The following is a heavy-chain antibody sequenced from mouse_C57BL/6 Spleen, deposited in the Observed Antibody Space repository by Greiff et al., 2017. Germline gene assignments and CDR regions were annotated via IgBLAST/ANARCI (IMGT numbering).Heavy chain of an antibody. CDR2: IDPSYSYT. CDR3: ARQLYYSNYDWDFDV. CDR1: GYTFTSYW. J-gene: IGHJ1*03. V-gene: IGHV1-59*01. Sequence: QVQLKQSGAELVRPGTSVKLSCKASGYTFTSYWMHWVKQRPGHGLEWIGVIDPSYSYTNYNQKFKGKATLTVDTSSSTAYMQLSRLTSEDCAVYYCARQLYYSNYDWDFDVWGTGTTVTVSS. D-gene: IGHD2-5*01.